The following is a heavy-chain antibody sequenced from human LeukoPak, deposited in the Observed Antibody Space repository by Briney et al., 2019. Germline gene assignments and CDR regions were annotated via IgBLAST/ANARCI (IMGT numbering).Heavy chain of an antibody. CDR2: IYYSGST. CDR1: GGSISSHY. J-gene: IGHJ6*03. V-gene: IGHV4-59*11. D-gene: IGHD3-10*01. CDR3: ARGGRVAGSYYRYYYYYMDV. Sequence: SETLSLTCTVSGGSISSHYWSWIRQPPGKGLEWIGYIYYSGSTNYNPSLKSRVTISVDTSKNQFSLKLSSVTAADTAVYYCARGGRVAGSYYRYYYYYMDVWGKGTTVTVSS.